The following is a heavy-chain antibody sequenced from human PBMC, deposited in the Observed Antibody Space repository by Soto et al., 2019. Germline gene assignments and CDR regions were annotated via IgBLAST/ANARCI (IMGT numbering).Heavy chain of an antibody. CDR2: TIPMFNTV. V-gene: IGHV1-69*01. J-gene: IGHJ4*02. Sequence: QVQLVQSGAEMQKPGSSVKVSCKASGGTFSSDAICWVRQAPGQGLEWMGGTIPMFNTVHYAQKFLGRVTITADESMSTAYMELNSLRFEDTAVYYCVRDGLYGSRDYWGQGTLVTVSS. CDR3: VRDGLYGSRDY. CDR1: GGTFSSDA. D-gene: IGHD4-17*01.